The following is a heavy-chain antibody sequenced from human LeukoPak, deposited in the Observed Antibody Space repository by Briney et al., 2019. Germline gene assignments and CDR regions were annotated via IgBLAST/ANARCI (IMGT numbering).Heavy chain of an antibody. V-gene: IGHV4-59*01. J-gene: IGHJ6*02. D-gene: IGHD4-17*01. CDR2: IYYTGST. CDR3: ARCPTVTPSLMDV. CDR1: GGSISSYY. Sequence: PSETLSLTCTVSGGSISSYYWTWIRQPPGKGLECIGYIYYTGSTNYNPSLKSRVTISVDTSKNQLSLKLSSMTAADTAVYYCARCPTVTPSLMDVWGQGTTVTVSS.